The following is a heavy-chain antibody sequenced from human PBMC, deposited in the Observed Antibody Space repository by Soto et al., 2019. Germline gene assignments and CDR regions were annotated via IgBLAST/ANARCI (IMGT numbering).Heavy chain of an antibody. CDR1: GYNFNAYL. J-gene: IGHJ4*02. Sequence: ASVKVSCKASGYNFNAYLMHWVRQAPGQGLEWLGRINPTVGSTHFAQKFVGRVAMTWDTSTGTVYLDLSDLRSDDTAVYYCARGPFKTSSFFFDYWGQGTLVTVSS. CDR3: ARGPFKTSSFFFDY. V-gene: IGHV1-46*02. CDR2: INPTVGST. D-gene: IGHD3-3*01.